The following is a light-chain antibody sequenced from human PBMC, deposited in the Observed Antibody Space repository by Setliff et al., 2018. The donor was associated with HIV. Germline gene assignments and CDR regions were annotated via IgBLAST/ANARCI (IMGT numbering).Light chain of an antibody. J-gene: IGLJ1*01. CDR1: NIGSKS. V-gene: IGLV3-21*04. CDR2: YDS. Sequence: SYELTQPPSVSVAPGKTARITCGGNNIGSKSVHWHQQKPGQAPVLVVYYDSDRPSGIPERFSGSNSGNTATLTISRVEAGDEADYYCQVWDSSSDHYVF. CDR3: QVWDSSSDHYV.